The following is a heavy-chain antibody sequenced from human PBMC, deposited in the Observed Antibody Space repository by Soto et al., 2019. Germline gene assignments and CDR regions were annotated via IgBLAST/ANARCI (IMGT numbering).Heavy chain of an antibody. V-gene: IGHV1-18*01. CDR2: ISAYNGNT. CDR1: GYTFTSYG. CDR3: ARGFTIFGVVTITNYYYYYMDV. J-gene: IGHJ6*03. Sequence: ASVKVSCKASGYTFTSYGISWVRQAPGQGLEWMGWISAYNGNTSYAQKFQGRVTMTTNTSTSTAYMELRSLRSEDTAVYYCARGFTIFGVVTITNYYYYYMDVWGKGTTVTVSS. D-gene: IGHD3-3*01.